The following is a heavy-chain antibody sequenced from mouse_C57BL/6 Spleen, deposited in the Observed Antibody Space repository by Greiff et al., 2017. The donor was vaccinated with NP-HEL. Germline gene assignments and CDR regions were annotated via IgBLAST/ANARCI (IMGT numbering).Heavy chain of an antibody. V-gene: IGHV1-64*01. CDR3: ARSKGNPSWYFDV. Sequence: QVQLQQPGAELVKPGASVKLYCKASGYTFTSYWMHWVKQRPGQGLEWIGMIHPNSGSTNYNEKFKSKATLTVDKSSSTAYMQLSSLTSEDSAVYYCARSKGNPSWYFDVWGTGTTVTVSS. CDR1: GYTFTSYW. CDR2: IHPNSGST. D-gene: IGHD2-1*01. J-gene: IGHJ1*03.